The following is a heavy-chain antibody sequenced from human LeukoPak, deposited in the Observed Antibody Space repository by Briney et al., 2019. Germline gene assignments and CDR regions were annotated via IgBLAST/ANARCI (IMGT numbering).Heavy chain of an antibody. V-gene: IGHV3-7*03. J-gene: IGHJ6*02. CDR3: AREGQWLLPGYYYGMDV. Sequence: GGSLRLSCAASGFTFSSYWMSWVRQAPGKGLEWVANIKQDGSEKYYVDSVKGRFTISRDNAKNSLYLQMNSLRAEDTAVYYCAREGQWLLPGYYYGMDVWGQGTTVTVSS. CDR1: GFTFSSYW. D-gene: IGHD6-19*01. CDR2: IKQDGSEK.